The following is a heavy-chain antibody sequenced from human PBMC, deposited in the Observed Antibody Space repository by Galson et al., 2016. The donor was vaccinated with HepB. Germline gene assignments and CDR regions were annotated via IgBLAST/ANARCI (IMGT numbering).Heavy chain of an antibody. CDR3: ARDPQHQLTNYYYYGMDV. CDR1: GFTFSSYG. D-gene: IGHD6-13*01. J-gene: IGHJ6*02. V-gene: IGHV3-33*01. Sequence: SLRLSCAASGFTFSSYGMHWVRQAPGKGLEWVAIIWYDGSDKYYADSVKGRFTISRDNSKNTLYLQMNSLRAEDTAVYYCARDPQHQLTNYYYYGMDVWGQGTTVTV. CDR2: IWYDGSDK.